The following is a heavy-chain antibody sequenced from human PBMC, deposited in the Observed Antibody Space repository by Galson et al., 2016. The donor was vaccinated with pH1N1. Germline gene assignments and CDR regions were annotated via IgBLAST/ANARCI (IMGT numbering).Heavy chain of an antibody. D-gene: IGHD7-27*01. J-gene: IGHJ4*02. V-gene: IGHV1-46*03. CDR1: GYIFTSGY. CDR3: IRDLGRLRDF. Sequence: SVKVSCKASGYIFTSGYFHWVRQAPGQGLEWMGVIDPSNGGTTFAQKLQSLVTMTRDTSTSPVYMELRGLKSEDTAVYYCIRDLGRLRDFWGQGTLVTVSS. CDR2: IDPSNGGT.